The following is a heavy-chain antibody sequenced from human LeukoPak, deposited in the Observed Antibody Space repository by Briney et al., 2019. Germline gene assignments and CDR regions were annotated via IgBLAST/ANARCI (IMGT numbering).Heavy chain of an antibody. V-gene: IGHV4-59*01. CDR2: IYYSGST. J-gene: IGHJ4*02. CDR3: ARVIGGYSGYVAY. D-gene: IGHD5-12*01. CDR1: GGSISSYY. Sequence: PSETLPLTCTVSGGSISSYYWSWIRQPPGKGLEWIGHIYYSGSTNYNPSLKSRVTISVDTSKNQFSLKLNSVTAADTAVYYCARVIGGYSGYVAYWGQGTLVTVSS.